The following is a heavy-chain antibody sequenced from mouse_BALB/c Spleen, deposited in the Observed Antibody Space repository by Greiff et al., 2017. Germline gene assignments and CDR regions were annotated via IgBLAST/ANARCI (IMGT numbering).Heavy chain of an antibody. CDR2: INPSNGRT. V-gene: IGHV1S81*02. CDR3: APYYDYDEGFAY. J-gene: IGHJ3*01. CDR1: GYTFTSYW. D-gene: IGHD2-4*01. Sequence: QVQLQQSGAELVKPGASVKLSCKASGYTFTSYWMHWVKQRPGQGLEWIGEINPSNGRTNYNEKFKSKATLTVDKSSSTAYMQLSSLTSEDSAVYYCAPYYDYDEGFAYWGQGTLVTVSA.